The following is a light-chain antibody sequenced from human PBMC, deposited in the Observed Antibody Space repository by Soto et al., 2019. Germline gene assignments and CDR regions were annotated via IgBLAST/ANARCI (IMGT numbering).Light chain of an antibody. CDR3: QQYNSFPWT. V-gene: IGKV1-5*03. CDR2: TAS. Sequence: DIQMTQSPSTLSASVGDRVTITCRASQSISGWLAWFQQKPGKAPRLLIFTASSLDSGVPSRFSGSGSGTKFTLTISSLQPDDFATYYCQQYNSFPWTFGQGTKVEIK. CDR1: QSISGW. J-gene: IGKJ1*01.